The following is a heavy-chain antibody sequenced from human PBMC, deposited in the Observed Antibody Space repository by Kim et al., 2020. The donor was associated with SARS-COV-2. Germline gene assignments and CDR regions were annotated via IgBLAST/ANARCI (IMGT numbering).Heavy chain of an antibody. V-gene: IGHV1-18*01. CDR3: ARGAYGDVAFDY. J-gene: IGHJ4*02. Sequence: KYGQKVQGRVMMTTDTSTNTAYMELWSLRSDDTAMYYCARGAYGDVAFDYWGQGTLVTVSS. D-gene: IGHD4-17*01.